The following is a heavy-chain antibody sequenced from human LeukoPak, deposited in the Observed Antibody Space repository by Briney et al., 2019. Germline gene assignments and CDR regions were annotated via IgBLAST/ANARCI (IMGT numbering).Heavy chain of an antibody. J-gene: IGHJ4*02. CDR1: GYTFTNYG. D-gene: IGHD3-22*01. Sequence: GASVKVSCKASGYTFTNYGVSWVRQAPGQGLEWMGWISAYNGVTKYSLKIQGRVTMTTDTSTSTAYLELRSLRSDDTAAYYCARDYDISGYYYGGYWGQGTLVTVSS. CDR3: ARDYDISGYYYGGY. CDR2: ISAYNGVT. V-gene: IGHV1-18*01.